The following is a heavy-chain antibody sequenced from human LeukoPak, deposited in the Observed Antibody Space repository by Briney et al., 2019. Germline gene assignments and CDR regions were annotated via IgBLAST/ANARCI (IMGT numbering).Heavy chain of an antibody. D-gene: IGHD5-18*01. CDR1: GFTFINYW. J-gene: IGHJ4*02. CDR2: INSDGSST. Sequence: PGGSLRLSCAASGFTFINYWMHWVRQAPGKGLVWVSRINSDGSSTTYADSVKGRFTISRDNAKNTLYLHMNSLRAEDTAVYYCARETHPRGYSYGYPEYWGQGTLVTVSS. CDR3: ARETHPRGYSYGYPEY. V-gene: IGHV3-74*01.